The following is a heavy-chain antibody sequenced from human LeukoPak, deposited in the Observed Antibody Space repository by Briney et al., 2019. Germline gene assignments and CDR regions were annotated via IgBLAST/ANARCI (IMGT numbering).Heavy chain of an antibody. J-gene: IGHJ4*02. Sequence: PSETLSLTCTVSADSISSFYWSWIRQPPGKGLEWIGYIYYTGNTNYNPSLKSRVTIPVDTSRNQFSLKLTSVPAADTAVYYCATLAGYIYGVTSDFWGQGTLVTVSS. CDR1: ADSISSFY. V-gene: IGHV4-59*08. D-gene: IGHD5-18*01. CDR2: IYYTGNT. CDR3: ATLAGYIYGVTSDF.